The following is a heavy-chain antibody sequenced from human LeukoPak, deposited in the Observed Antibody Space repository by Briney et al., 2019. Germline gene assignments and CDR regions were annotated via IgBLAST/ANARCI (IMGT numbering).Heavy chain of an antibody. CDR2: IRAGGGST. J-gene: IGHJ5*02. V-gene: IGHV3-23*01. CDR3: AKDGGSGMGFDP. Sequence: GGSLRLSRAASGFTFSNYAMTWVRQAPGKGLEWVSGIRAGGGSTNFADSVRGRFTLSTDNSKNTLYLQMNSPRAEDAAIYYCAKDGGSGMGFDPWGQGTLVTVSS. CDR1: GFTFSNYA. D-gene: IGHD3-10*01.